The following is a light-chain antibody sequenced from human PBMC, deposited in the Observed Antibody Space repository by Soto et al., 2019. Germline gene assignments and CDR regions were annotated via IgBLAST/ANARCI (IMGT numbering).Light chain of an antibody. V-gene: IGKV3-20*01. CDR3: QQYGNSPIT. CDR2: DAS. CDR1: QSVSSYY. Sequence: EIVMTQSPATLSVSPGERATLSCRASQSVSSYYLAWYQQKPGQAPRLLMYDASRRAFGIPDRFSGSGSGTDFTLTISRLEPEDFAVYYCQQYGNSPITFGQGTRLEI. J-gene: IGKJ5*01.